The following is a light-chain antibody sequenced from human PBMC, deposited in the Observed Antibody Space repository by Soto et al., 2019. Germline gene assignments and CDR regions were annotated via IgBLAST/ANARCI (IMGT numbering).Light chain of an antibody. J-gene: IGKJ4*01. V-gene: IGKV3-15*01. CDR2: RTS. CDR3: QQYNNWPRAT. Sequence: DIVLTQSPGPLSLSAGGRFNLPSRXSQSVSSSYLAWYQQKPGQAPRLLMFRTSSRATGFPARFSGSGSGTEFNLTISSLQSEDFGVYYCQQYNNWPRATFGGGTKVDI. CDR1: QSVSSSY.